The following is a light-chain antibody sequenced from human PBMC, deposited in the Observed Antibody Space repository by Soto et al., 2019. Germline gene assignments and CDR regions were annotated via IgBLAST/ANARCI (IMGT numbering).Light chain of an antibody. CDR2: EVS. V-gene: IGLV2-23*02. Sequence: QSALTQPASVSGSPGQSIIISCTGTSGDVGSYNFVSWYQQHPGKAPKLMIYEVSKRPSGVSNRFSGSKSGNTASLTISGLQPEDEADYYCCSYAGNSGVFGGGTKVTVL. CDR1: SGDVGSYNF. J-gene: IGLJ3*02. CDR3: CSYAGNSGV.